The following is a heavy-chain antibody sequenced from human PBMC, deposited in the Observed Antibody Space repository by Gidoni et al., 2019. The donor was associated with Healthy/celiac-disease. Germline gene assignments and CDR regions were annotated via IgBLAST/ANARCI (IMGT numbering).Heavy chain of an antibody. V-gene: IGHV3-74*01. Sequence: EVQLVESGGGLVQPGGSLSLPCAASGFTFSSYWLHWVRQAPGKGLVWVSRINSDGSSTSYADSVKGRFTISRDNAKNTLYLQMNSLRAEDTAVYYCARGGLYPIPLGYWGQGTLVTVSS. CDR1: GFTFSSYW. D-gene: IGHD3-16*01. CDR2: INSDGSST. J-gene: IGHJ4*02. CDR3: ARGGLYPIPLGY.